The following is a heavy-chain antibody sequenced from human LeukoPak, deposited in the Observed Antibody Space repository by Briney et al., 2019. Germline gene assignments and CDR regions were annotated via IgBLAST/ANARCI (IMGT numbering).Heavy chain of an antibody. D-gene: IGHD6-13*01. J-gene: IGHJ4*02. CDR2: IYYSGST. Sequence: PSETLSLTCTVSGGSISSYYWGWIRQPPGKGLEWIGYIYYSGSTNYNPSLKSRVTISVDTSKNQFSLKLSSVTAADTAVYYCASSVVAAAGTTFDYWGQGTLVTVSS. V-gene: IGHV4-59*08. CDR3: ASSVVAAAGTTFDY. CDR1: GGSISSYY.